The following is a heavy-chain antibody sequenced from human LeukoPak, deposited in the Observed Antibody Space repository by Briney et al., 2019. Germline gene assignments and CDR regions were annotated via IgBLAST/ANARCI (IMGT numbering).Heavy chain of an antibody. V-gene: IGHV3-53*01. D-gene: IGHD3-10*01. CDR1: GFTLSSNQ. J-gene: IGHJ3*02. CDR2: IYSGGST. CDR3: ASTRVGGTMAFDI. Sequence: GGSLRLSCAASGFTLSSNQMRWVRPAAGRGLEWVSVIYSGGSTFYADSVKGRFTISRDNSKNTLYLQMNSLRADDTAVYYCASTRVGGTMAFDIWGQGTMVTVSS.